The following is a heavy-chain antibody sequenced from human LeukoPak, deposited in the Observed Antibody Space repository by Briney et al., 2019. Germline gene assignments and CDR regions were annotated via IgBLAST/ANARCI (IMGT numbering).Heavy chain of an antibody. D-gene: IGHD3-10*01. CDR3: ATLDGSGSYYPTH. V-gene: IGHV1-69-2*01. Sequence: ASVKVSCKASGYTFTSYGISWVRQAPGKGLEWMGLVDPEDGETIYAEKFQGRVTITADTSTDTAYMELSSLRSEDTAVYYCATLDGSGSYYPTHWGQGTLVTVSS. CDR1: GYTFTSYG. J-gene: IGHJ4*02. CDR2: VDPEDGET.